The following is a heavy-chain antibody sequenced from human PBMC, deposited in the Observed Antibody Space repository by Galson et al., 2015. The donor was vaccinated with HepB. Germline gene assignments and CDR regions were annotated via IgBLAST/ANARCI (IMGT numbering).Heavy chain of an antibody. CDR3: ARANTYGSGSHYYYGMDV. Sequence: SLRLSCAASEFNFYSYAMHWVRQAPGKGLEWVALLSYDGTYKYYADSVKGRLTISRDNSKNMLYLQMNSLRTDDTAVYYCARANTYGSGSHYYYGMDVWGQGTTVTVSS. D-gene: IGHD3-10*01. J-gene: IGHJ6*02. CDR1: EFNFYSYA. CDR2: LSYDGTYK. V-gene: IGHV3-30-3*01.